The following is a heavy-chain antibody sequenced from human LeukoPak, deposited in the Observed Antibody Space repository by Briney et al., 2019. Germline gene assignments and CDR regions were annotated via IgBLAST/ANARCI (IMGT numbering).Heavy chain of an antibody. J-gene: IGHJ5*02. CDR1: GFTFSSYA. Sequence: SGGSLRLSCAASGFTFSSYAMSGVRQAPGKGPEWVSRMSDSGGSIFYAENVKGRFTVSRDNSKNTLYLQMNNLRADDTAVYFCVRCKGHHGSGSYWAWWFDPWGQGSLVTVSS. CDR2: MSDSGGSI. CDR3: VRCKGHHGSGSYWAWWFDP. V-gene: IGHV3-23*01. D-gene: IGHD3-10*01.